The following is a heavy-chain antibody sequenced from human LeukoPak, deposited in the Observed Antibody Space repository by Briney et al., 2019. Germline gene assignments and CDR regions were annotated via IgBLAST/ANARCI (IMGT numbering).Heavy chain of an antibody. CDR3: ARVFYGGISDYYFDY. J-gene: IGHJ4*02. CDR2: IIPIFGIA. CDR1: GGTFSSYA. D-gene: IGHD4-23*01. V-gene: IGHV1-69*04. Sequence: SVKVSCKASGGTFSSYAISWVRQAPGQGLEWMGRIIPIFGIANYAQKFQGRVTITANKSTSTAYMELSSLRAEDTAVYYCARVFYGGISDYYFDYWGQGTLVTVSS.